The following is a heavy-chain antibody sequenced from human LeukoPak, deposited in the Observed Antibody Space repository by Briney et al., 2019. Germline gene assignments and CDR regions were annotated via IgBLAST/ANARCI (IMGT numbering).Heavy chain of an antibody. CDR3: ARGEGIAARRPQQVFYCMDL. J-gene: IGHJ6*03. CDR1: GFTFINYA. V-gene: IGHV3-21*01. Sequence: GGSLRLSCAASGFTFINYAMNWVRQAPGKGLEWVSYIGSTGDYIFYADSVKGRFTISRDNAKNSLYLQINSLRVEDTAVYFCARGEGIAARRPQQVFYCMDLWGKGTTVTVSS. D-gene: IGHD6-6*01. CDR2: IGSTGDYI.